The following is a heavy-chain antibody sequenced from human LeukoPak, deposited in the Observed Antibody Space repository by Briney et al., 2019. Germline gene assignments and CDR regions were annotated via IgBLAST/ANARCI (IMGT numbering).Heavy chain of an antibody. D-gene: IGHD2-15*01. CDR2: ISSSGPTI. Sequence: GGSLRLSCAASGFTFSSFSMNWVRQAPGKGLEWISYISSSGPTIYYADSVKGRFTISRDNSKNTLYLQMNSLRAEDTAVYYCAGSSDAFDIWGQGTMVTVSS. CDR3: AGSSDAFDI. CDR1: GFTFSSFS. V-gene: IGHV3-48*01. J-gene: IGHJ3*02.